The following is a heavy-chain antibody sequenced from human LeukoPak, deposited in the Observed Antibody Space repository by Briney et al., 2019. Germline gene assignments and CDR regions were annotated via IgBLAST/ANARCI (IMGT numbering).Heavy chain of an antibody. CDR1: GYTFTDYP. Sequence: ASVEASCKASGYTFTDYPMNWVRQAPGQGLEWMGWINTDTGNPTYAQGFTGHYVFSLDTSVSTAYLQIISLKAEDTAVYYCARAGLTGSKVAFDVWGQGTMVTVSS. J-gene: IGHJ3*01. V-gene: IGHV7-4-1*02. D-gene: IGHD1-20*01. CDR3: ARAGLTGSKVAFDV. CDR2: INTDTGNP.